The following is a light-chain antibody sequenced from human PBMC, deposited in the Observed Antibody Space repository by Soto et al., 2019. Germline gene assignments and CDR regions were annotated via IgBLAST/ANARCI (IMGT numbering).Light chain of an antibody. J-gene: IGKJ1*01. CDR3: QNFDSAPQT. Sequence: DIRMTNTPSSLSAAVGDRVTITCRASQGIRHYLAWYQQKPGKVPKLLIYEASNLQSGFPSRFRGGGSGTEFTLTISSLQPEDVATYYCQNFDSAPQTFGQGTMVDIK. CDR2: EAS. V-gene: IGKV1-27*01. CDR1: QGIRHY.